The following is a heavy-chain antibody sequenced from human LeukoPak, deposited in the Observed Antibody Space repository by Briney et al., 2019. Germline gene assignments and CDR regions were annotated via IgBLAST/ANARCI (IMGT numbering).Heavy chain of an antibody. CDR3: AKDCHYDSSGYYYGGDAFDI. J-gene: IGHJ3*02. CDR2: ISGSGGST. D-gene: IGHD3-22*01. V-gene: IGHV3-23*01. CDR1: GFTFSDYY. Sequence: GGSLRLSCAASGFTFSDYYMSWIRQAPGKGLEWVSAISGSGGSTYYADSVKGRFTISRDNSKNTLYLQMNSLRAEDTAVYYCAKDCHYDSSGYYYGGDAFDIWGQGTMVTVSS.